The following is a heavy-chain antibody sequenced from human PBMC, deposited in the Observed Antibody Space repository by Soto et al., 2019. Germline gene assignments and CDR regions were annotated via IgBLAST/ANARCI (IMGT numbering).Heavy chain of an antibody. Sequence: PSETLSLTCTVSGGSIRSGDYYWSWIRQPPGKGLESIGYIYYSGSTYYNPSLKSRVTISVDTSKNQFSLKPSSVTAADTAVYYCARSLRRRPPFDYWGQGTLVTVSS. V-gene: IGHV4-30-4*01. CDR1: GGSIRSGDYY. CDR2: IYYSGST. CDR3: ARSLRRRPPFDY. J-gene: IGHJ4*02.